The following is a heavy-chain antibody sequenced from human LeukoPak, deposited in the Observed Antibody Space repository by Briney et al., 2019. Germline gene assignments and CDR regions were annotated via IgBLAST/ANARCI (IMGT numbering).Heavy chain of an antibody. D-gene: IGHD3-10*01. Sequence: SETLSLTCAVSGGSISSSNWWSWVRPPPGKGLEWIGEIYHSGNTNYNPSLKSRVTISVDTSKNQFSLKLSSVTAADTAVYYCARSGGSSPFIYYFDYWGQGTLVTVSS. CDR2: IYHSGNT. CDR3: ARSGGSSPFIYYFDY. J-gene: IGHJ4*02. CDR1: GGSISSSNW. V-gene: IGHV4-4*02.